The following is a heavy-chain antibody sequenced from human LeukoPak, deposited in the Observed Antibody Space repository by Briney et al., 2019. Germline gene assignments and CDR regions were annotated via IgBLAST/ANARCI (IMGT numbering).Heavy chain of an antibody. CDR1: GYTFTGYY. CDR2: INPNSGGT. Sequence: ASVKVSCKASGYTFTGYYMRWVRQAPGQGLEWMGWINPNSGGTNYAQKFQGRVTMTRDTSISTAYMELSSLRSDDTAVYYCARADGYNVYFDYWGQGTLVTVSS. J-gene: IGHJ4*02. V-gene: IGHV1-2*02. D-gene: IGHD5-12*01. CDR3: ARADGYNVYFDY.